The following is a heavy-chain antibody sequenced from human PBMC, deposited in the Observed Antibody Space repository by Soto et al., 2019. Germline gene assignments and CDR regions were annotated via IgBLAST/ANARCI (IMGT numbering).Heavy chain of an antibody. CDR3: ARAPPPLGSSGWIFDY. CDR1: GGTFSSYA. Sequence: ASVKVSCKASGGTFSSYAISWVRQAPGQGLEWMGGIIPIFGTANYAQKFQGRVTITADKSTSTAYMELSSLRSEDTAVYYCARAPPPLGSSGWIFDYWGQATLVTVSS. J-gene: IGHJ4*02. V-gene: IGHV1-69*06. CDR2: IIPIFGTA. D-gene: IGHD6-19*01.